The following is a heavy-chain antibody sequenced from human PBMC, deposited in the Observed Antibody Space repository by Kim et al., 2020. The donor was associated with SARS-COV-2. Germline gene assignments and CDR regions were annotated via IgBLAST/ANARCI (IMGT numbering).Heavy chain of an antibody. Sequence: GGSLRLSCAASGFTFSSYAMSWVRQAPGKGLEWVSAISGSGGSTYYADSVKGRFTISRDNSKNTLYLQMNSLRAEDTAVYYCAKDPPADIVVVVAACYWGQGTLVTVSS. CDR3: AKDPPADIVVVVAACY. J-gene: IGHJ4*02. D-gene: IGHD2-15*01. CDR2: ISGSGGST. V-gene: IGHV3-23*01. CDR1: GFTFSSYA.